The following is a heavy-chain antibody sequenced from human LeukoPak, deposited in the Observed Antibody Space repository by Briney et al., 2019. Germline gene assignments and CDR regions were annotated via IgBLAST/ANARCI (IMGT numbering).Heavy chain of an antibody. D-gene: IGHD3-16*02. CDR3: AKGPAPRLGEFSYHALVDY. CDR2: ISYDGSNE. CDR1: GFTFSSYG. J-gene: IGHJ4*02. Sequence: PGRSLRLSCVASGFTFSSYGMHWVRQAPGKGLEWVAFISYDGSNENIADSVKGRFIISRDNSKNTLCLQMNSLRAEDTAVYYCAKGPAPRLGEFSYHALVDYWGQGTLVTVSS. V-gene: IGHV3-30*18.